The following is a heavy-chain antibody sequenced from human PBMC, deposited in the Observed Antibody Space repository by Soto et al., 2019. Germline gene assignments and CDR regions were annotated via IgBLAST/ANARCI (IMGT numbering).Heavy chain of an antibody. CDR1: GGTFGSYA. J-gene: IGHJ5*02. CDR3: ARPIQYYFDTSAQSAWFDP. Sequence: QVQLVQSGAEVKKPGSSVKVSCKTSGGTFGSYAISWVRQAPGQGLEWMGGIIPIFSTPNYAQKFQGRVTITADESTSTAHLELSSLRSEDTAVYYCARPIQYYFDTSAQSAWFDPWGQGTLVTVSS. V-gene: IGHV1-69*12. CDR2: IIPIFSTP. D-gene: IGHD3-22*01.